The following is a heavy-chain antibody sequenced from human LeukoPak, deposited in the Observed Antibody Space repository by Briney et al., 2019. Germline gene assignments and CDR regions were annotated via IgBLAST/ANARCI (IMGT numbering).Heavy chain of an antibody. CDR2: INPNSGGT. CDR1: GYTFTSYY. J-gene: IGHJ5*02. D-gene: IGHD3-10*01. CDR3: ARDRYYGSGSYYKFDP. Sequence: ASVKVSCKGSGYTFTSYYMHWVRQAPGQGLEWMGWINPNSGGTNYAQKFQGRVTMTRDTSINTAYMELSRLRSDDTAVYYCARDRYYGSGSYYKFDPWGQGTLVTVSS. V-gene: IGHV1-2*02.